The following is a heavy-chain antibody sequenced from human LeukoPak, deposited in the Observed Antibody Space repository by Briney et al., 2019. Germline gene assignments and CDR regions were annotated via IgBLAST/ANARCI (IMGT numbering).Heavy chain of an antibody. CDR2: INTSGNS. V-gene: IGHV4-61*02. CDR3: ARAGGLHSGYFDY. Sequence: SETLSLTCTVSGGSISSGSYYWSWIRQPAGKGLEWIGRINTSGNSHYNPSLKSRVTMSVDTSTNQFSLRLSSVTAADTAVYYCARAGGLHSGYFDYWGQGTLVTVSS. D-gene: IGHD3-10*01. CDR1: GGSISSGSYY. J-gene: IGHJ4*02.